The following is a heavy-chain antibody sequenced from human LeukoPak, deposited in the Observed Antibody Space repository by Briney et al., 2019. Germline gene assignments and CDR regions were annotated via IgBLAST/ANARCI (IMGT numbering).Heavy chain of an antibody. J-gene: IGHJ6*02. Sequence: SETLSLTCTVSGGSISSYYWSWIRQPPGKGLEWIGYIYYSGSTNYNPSLKSRVTISVDTSKNQFSLKLSSVTAADTAVYYCARTPAAAGSNYYYYGMDVWGQGTTVTVSS. D-gene: IGHD6-13*01. CDR3: ARTPAAAGSNYYYYGMDV. CDR2: IYYSGST. V-gene: IGHV4-59*08. CDR1: GGSISSYY.